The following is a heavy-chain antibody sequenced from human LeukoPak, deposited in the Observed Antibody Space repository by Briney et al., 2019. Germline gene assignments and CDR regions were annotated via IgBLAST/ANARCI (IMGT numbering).Heavy chain of an antibody. J-gene: IGHJ3*02. V-gene: IGHV5-51*01. Sequence: GESLKISCKSSGYSFTSYWIGWVRQMPGKGLEWMGIIYPGDSDTRYSPSFQGQVTISADKSISTAYLQWSSLKASDTAMYYCARHWILASGSYLNEAFDIWGQGTMVTVSS. CDR1: GYSFTSYW. CDR3: ARHWILASGSYLNEAFDI. CDR2: IYPGDSDT. D-gene: IGHD1-26*01.